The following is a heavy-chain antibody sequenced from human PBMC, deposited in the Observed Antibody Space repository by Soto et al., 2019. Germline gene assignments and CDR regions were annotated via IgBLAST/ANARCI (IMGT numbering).Heavy chain of an antibody. V-gene: IGHV1-69*13. CDR1: GGTFSSYA. J-gene: IGHJ4*02. CDR2: IIPIFGTA. CDR3: ARDQGPEDKGSYLSLNEY. Sequence: SVKVSCKASGGTFSSYAISWVRQAPGQGLEWMGGIIPIFGTANYAQKFQGRVTITADESTSTAYMELSSLRSEDTAVYYCARDQGPEDKGSYLSLNEYWGQGTLVTVSS. D-gene: IGHD1-26*01.